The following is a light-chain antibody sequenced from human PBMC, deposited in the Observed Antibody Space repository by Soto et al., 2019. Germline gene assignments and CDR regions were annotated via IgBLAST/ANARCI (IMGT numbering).Light chain of an antibody. CDR2: EGS. J-gene: IGLJ2*01. CDR1: SSDVGNYNL. V-gene: IGLV2-23*01. CDR3: CSYAGSSTLGV. Sequence: QSALTQPASVSGSPGQSSTISCTGTSSDVGNYNLVSWYQQHPGKAPKLMIYEGSKRPSGVSNRFSGSKSGNTASLTISGLQAEDEADYYCCSYAGSSTLGVFGGGTKLTVL.